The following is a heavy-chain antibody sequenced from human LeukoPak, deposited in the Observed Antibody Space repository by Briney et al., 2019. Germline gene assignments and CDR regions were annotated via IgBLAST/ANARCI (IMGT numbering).Heavy chain of an antibody. CDR1: GFTFGTYG. D-gene: IGHD6-19*01. J-gene: IGHJ4*02. Sequence: GGSLRLSCAASGFTFGTYGMHWVRQAPGKGLEWVAALWYDGSNKYYIDSVMGRFTISRDNSRNTLSLQMNSLRAEDTAVYYCARDSSHPSSGWFDYWGRGTLVTVSS. CDR3: ARDSSHPSSGWFDY. V-gene: IGHV3-33*01. CDR2: LWYDGSNK.